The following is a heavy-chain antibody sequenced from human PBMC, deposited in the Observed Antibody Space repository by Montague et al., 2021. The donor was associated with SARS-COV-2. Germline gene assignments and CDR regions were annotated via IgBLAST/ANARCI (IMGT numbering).Heavy chain of an antibody. CDR3: ARGGRQWLVIDPRYYFDY. V-gene: IGHV4-34*01. Sequence: SETLSLTCAVYGGSFSGYHWSWIRQPPGEGLEWIGEINHSGSTNYNPSLKSRVTISVDTSKNQFSLKLSSVTAADTAVYYCARGGRQWLVIDPRYYFDYWGQGTRVTVSS. CDR1: GGSFSGYH. D-gene: IGHD6-19*01. J-gene: IGHJ4*01. CDR2: INHSGST.